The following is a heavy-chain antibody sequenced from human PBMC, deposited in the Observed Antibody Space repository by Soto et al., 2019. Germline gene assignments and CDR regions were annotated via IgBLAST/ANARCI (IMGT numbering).Heavy chain of an antibody. CDR2: IWYDGSNK. V-gene: IGHV3-33*01. D-gene: IGHD3-3*01. CDR1: GFTFSSYG. Sequence: PGGSLRLSCAASGFTFSSYGMHWVRQAPGKGLEWVAVIWYDGSNKYYADSVKGRFTISRDNSKNTLYLQMNSLRAEDTAVYYCARDAGITIAENTFDYWGQGTLVTVSS. CDR3: ARDAGITIAENTFDY. J-gene: IGHJ4*02.